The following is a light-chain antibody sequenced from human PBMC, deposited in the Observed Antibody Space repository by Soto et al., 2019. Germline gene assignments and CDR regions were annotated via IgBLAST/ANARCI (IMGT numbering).Light chain of an antibody. V-gene: IGLV2-14*01. J-gene: IGLJ1*01. CDR2: EVG. CDR3: SSYAHSSIYV. CDR1: SY. Sequence: QSVLTQPASVSGSPGQSITISCTGTSYVSWYQQHPGKAPKLMIYEVGNRPSGVSIRFSGSKSGNTASLTISGLQADDEADYYCSSYAHSSIYVLGTGTKVT.